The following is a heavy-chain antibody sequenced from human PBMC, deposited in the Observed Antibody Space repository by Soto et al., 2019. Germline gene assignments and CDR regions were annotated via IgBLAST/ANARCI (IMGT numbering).Heavy chain of an antibody. V-gene: IGHV4-30-2*01. Sequence: SETLSLTCAVSGGSISSGGYSWSWIRQPPGKGLEWIGYIYHSGSTYYNPSLKSRVTISVDRSKNQFSLKLSSVTAADTAVYYCASGGVEYRYYGMDVWGQGTTVTVSS. D-gene: IGHD6-6*01. CDR2: IYHSGST. CDR3: ASGGVEYRYYGMDV. J-gene: IGHJ6*02. CDR1: GGSISSGGYS.